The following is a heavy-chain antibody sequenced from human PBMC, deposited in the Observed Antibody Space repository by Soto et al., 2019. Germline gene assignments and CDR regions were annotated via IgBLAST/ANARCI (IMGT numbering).Heavy chain of an antibody. CDR1: GFSLSTGGMC. V-gene: IGHV2-5*08. CDR3: IQSRCGGDCLQSYASYYYYGMDV. J-gene: IGHJ6*02. D-gene: IGHD2-21*02. Sequence: SGPTLVNPTQTLTLTCTFSGFSLSTGGMCVTWIRQPPGKALEWLALIYWDDDKRYSPSLRSRLTITKDTSKNQVVLTMTNMDPVDTATYYCIQSRCGGDCLQSYASYYYYGMDVWGQGTTVTVSS. CDR2: IYWDDDK.